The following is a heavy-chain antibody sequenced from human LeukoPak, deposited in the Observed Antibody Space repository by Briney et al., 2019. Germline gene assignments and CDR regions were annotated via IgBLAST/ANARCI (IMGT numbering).Heavy chain of an antibody. CDR1: GFTFSSYA. Sequence: GGSLRLSCAASGFTFSSYAMSWVRQAPGKGLEWVSAISGSGGITYYADSVKGRLTISRDNSKSTLYLQMNSLRDEDTAVYCCATYCTNGVCPSRYLHHWGQGTLVTVSS. CDR3: ATYCTNGVCPSRYLHH. J-gene: IGHJ1*01. V-gene: IGHV3-23*01. D-gene: IGHD2-8*01. CDR2: ISGSGGIT.